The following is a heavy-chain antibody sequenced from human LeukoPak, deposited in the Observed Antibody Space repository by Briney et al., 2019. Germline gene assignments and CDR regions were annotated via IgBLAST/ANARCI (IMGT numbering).Heavy chain of an antibody. V-gene: IGHV4-39*07. Sequence: SETLSLTCTVSGGSISSSSYYWGWIRQPPGKGLEWIVSIYYSGSTYYNPSLKSRVTISVDTSKNQFSLKLSSVTAADTAVYYCARAPGIVGATTGDAFDIWGQGTMVTVSS. J-gene: IGHJ3*02. D-gene: IGHD1-26*01. CDR1: GGSISSSSYY. CDR2: IYYSGST. CDR3: ARAPGIVGATTGDAFDI.